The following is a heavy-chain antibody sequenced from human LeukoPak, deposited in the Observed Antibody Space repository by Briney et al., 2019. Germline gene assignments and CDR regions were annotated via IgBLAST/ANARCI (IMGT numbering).Heavy chain of an antibody. D-gene: IGHD4-17*01. CDR1: GFTLSNYA. CDR2: ISVTGNT. CDR3: ARVGTTVTTHGNWFDP. V-gene: IGHV3-69-1*01. Sequence: GGSLRLSSNASGFTLSNYAMTWVRQGPRKGLEWVSAISVTGNTYHAESLKGRSTISRDNAKNSLYLQMNSLRAEDTAVYYCARVGTTVTTHGNWFDPWGQGTLVTVSS. J-gene: IGHJ5*02.